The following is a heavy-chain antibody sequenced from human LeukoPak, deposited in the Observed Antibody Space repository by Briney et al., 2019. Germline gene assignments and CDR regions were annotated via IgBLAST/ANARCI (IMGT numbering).Heavy chain of an antibody. D-gene: IGHD1-26*01. V-gene: IGHV3-21*01. Sequence: GGSLRLSCTASGFTFSSYSMNWVRQAPGKGLEWVSSISSSSSYIYYADSVKGRFTISRDNAKNSLYLQMNSLRAEDTAVYYCARGVSGWELVYDAFDIWGQGTMVTVSS. CDR2: ISSSSSYI. CDR1: GFTFSSYS. J-gene: IGHJ3*02. CDR3: ARGVSGWELVYDAFDI.